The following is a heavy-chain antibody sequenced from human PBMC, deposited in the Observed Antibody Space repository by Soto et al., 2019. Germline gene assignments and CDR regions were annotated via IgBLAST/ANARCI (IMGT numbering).Heavy chain of an antibody. Sequence: EVQLVESGGGLVKPGGSLRLSCAGSGFTFNNYNINWVRQAPGKGLEWISSISRSSDYIYYADSVRGRFTVSRDNAKASMFLQMNSLRADDTAVYYCARDLADPRIGVVYAMDVWGPGTTVIVSS. V-gene: IGHV3-21*01. CDR2: ISRSSDYI. CDR1: GFTFNNYN. CDR3: ARDLADPRIGVVYAMDV. J-gene: IGHJ6*02. D-gene: IGHD3-3*01.